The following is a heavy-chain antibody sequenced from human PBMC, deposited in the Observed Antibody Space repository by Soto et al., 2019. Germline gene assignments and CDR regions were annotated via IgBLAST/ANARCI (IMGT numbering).Heavy chain of an antibody. CDR1: GGNFTSHG. CDR2: IMPIFGTT. V-gene: IGHV1-69*13. CDR3: ARVYGRGWYNWLHP. Sequence: ASVKVSCKASGGNFTSHGVSWVRQAPGQGLEFMGGIMPIFGTTNYAQKFRGRVTITADEPASTVYMELRSLRSEDTAVYYCARVYGRGWYNWLHPWGQGTTVTVSS. J-gene: IGHJ5*02. D-gene: IGHD6-19*01.